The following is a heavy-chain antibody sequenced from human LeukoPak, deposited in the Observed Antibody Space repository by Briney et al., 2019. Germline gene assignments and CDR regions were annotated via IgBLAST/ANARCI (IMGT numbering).Heavy chain of an antibody. D-gene: IGHD3-10*01. CDR2: MNPNSGNT. V-gene: IGHV1-8*01. Sequence: ASVKVSCKASGYTFTSYDINWVRQATGQGLEWMGWMNPNSGNTGYAQKFQGRVTMTRNTSISTAYMELSSLRSEDTAVYYCARDRPHDSLLWFGGLLSYFDYWGQGTLVTVSS. J-gene: IGHJ4*02. CDR1: GYTFTSYD. CDR3: ARDRPHDSLLWFGGLLSYFDY.